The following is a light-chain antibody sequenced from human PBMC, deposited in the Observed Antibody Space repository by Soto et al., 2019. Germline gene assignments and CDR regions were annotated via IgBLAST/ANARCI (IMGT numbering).Light chain of an antibody. CDR3: QQYAPSPAIT. J-gene: IGKJ5*01. Sequence: DIQMTQSPSSVSASVGDRVTITCRASPGISNWLAWYQQKPGRAPKLLIYAASSLQSGVPSRFSGSGAGTDFTLTISSLQPEDVAVYYCQQYAPSPAITFGQGTRLEIK. CDR2: AAS. CDR1: PGISNW. V-gene: IGKV1-12*01.